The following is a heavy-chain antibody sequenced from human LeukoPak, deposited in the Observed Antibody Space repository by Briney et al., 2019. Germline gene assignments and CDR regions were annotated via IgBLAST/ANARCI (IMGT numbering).Heavy chain of an antibody. CDR2: IWYDGSNK. V-gene: IGHV3-33*01. Sequence: GGSLRLSCEASGFTFSSYGMHWVRQAPGKGLEWVAVIWYDGSNKYYADSVKGRFSISRDNSKNTLYLQMNSLRAEDTAVYYCARYCSGGTCKLGYYYYGMDVWGQGTTVTVSS. CDR3: ARYCSGGTCKLGYYYYGMDV. J-gene: IGHJ6*02. D-gene: IGHD2-15*01. CDR1: GFTFSSYG.